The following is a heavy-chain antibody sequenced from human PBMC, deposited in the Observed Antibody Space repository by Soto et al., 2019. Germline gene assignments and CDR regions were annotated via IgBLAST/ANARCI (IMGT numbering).Heavy chain of an antibody. D-gene: IGHD2-2*01. CDR2: IKEDGSEE. CDR1: GVPFSTYW. V-gene: IGHV3-7*01. Sequence: EVQLVQSGGDLVQPGGSLRLSCVASGVPFSTYWLTWVRKGTGMGLEWVAGIKEDGSEEVYVDSVKGRFSISRDNAKTSLYLQLTSLRAEQTAVYYCATAISSPFSNFDYWGQGSLVTVSS. CDR3: ATAISSPFSNFDY. J-gene: IGHJ4*02.